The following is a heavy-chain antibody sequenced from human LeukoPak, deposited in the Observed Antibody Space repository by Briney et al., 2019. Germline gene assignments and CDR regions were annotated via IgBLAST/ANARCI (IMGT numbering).Heavy chain of an antibody. CDR3: ARELDAFDI. J-gene: IGHJ3*02. V-gene: IGHV3-21*01. CDR2: ISTSSSYR. CDR1: GFTFSSYS. Sequence: PGGSLRLSCAASGFTFSSYSMNWVRQAPGKGLEWVSSISTSSSYRYYADSVKGRFTISRDNAKNSLYLQMSSLRADDTAIYYCARELDAFDIWGQGTMVTVSS.